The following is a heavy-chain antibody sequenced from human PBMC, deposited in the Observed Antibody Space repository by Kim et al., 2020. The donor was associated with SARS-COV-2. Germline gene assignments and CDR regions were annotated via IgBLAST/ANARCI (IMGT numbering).Heavy chain of an antibody. V-gene: IGHV4-31*03. CDR1: GGSISSGGYY. Sequence: SETLSLTCTVSGGSISSGGYYWSWIRQHPGKGLEWIGYIYYSGSTYYNPSLKSRVTISVDTSKNQFSLKLSSVTAADTAVYYCARGGRLVRGGKRGPNWFDPWGQGTLVTVSS. CDR3: ARGGRLVRGGKRGPNWFDP. J-gene: IGHJ5*02. CDR2: IYYSGST. D-gene: IGHD3-10*01.